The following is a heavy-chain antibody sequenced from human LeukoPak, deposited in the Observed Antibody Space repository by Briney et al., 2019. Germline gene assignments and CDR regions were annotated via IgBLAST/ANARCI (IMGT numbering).Heavy chain of an antibody. V-gene: IGHV3-7*03. Sequence: GGSLRLSCAASGFTFSTYTMYWVRQAPGKGLEWVANIKQDGSEKYYVDSVKGRFTISRDNAKNSLYLQMNSLRAEDTAVYYCARDRDWYSFDSWGQGTLVTVSS. CDR3: ARDRDWYSFDS. J-gene: IGHJ4*02. CDR1: GFTFSTYT. CDR2: IKQDGSEK. D-gene: IGHD6-19*01.